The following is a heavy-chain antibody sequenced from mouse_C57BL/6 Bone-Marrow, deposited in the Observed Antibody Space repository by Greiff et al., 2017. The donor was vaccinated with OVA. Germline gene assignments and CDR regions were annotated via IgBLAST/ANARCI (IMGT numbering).Heavy chain of an antibody. J-gene: IGHJ1*03. CDR2: IFPGSGST. Sequence: QVQLQQSGPELVKPGASVKISCKASGYTFTDYYINWVKQRPGQGLEWIGWIFPGSGSTYYNEKFKGKATLTVDKSSSTAYMLLSSLTSEDSAVYFCARIPSYYYGSSYWYCDVWGTGTTVTVSS. V-gene: IGHV1-75*01. CDR3: ARIPSYYYGSSYWYCDV. D-gene: IGHD1-1*01. CDR1: GYTFTDYY.